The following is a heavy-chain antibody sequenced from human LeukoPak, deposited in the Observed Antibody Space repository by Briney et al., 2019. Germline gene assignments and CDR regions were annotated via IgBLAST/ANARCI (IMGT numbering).Heavy chain of an antibody. CDR1: GFTFNKNW. D-gene: IGHD3-22*01. CDR2: IKYDGSVV. J-gene: IGHJ5*01. Sequence: GGSLRLSCEASGFTFNKNWMSWVRQTPGKALEWVANIKYDGSVVFYVDSVKGRFTISRDNAKNSVYLQMNSLRAEDTAIYYCVRDFDEFDSGGYPTWFDSWVQGTLVTVSS. CDR3: VRDFDEFDSGGYPTWFDS. V-gene: IGHV3-7*01.